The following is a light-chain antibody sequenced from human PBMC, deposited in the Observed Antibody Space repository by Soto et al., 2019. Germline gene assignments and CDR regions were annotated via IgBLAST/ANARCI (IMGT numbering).Light chain of an antibody. CDR3: CSYAGSYFYV. V-gene: IGLV2-11*01. Sequence: QSVLTQPRPVSGSPGQSVTISCTGTSSDVGGYNYVSWYQQHPGKAPKLMVYDVSKRPSGVPDRFSDSKSGNTASLTISGLQAEDEADYYCCSYAGSYFYVFGTGTKLTVL. CDR1: SSDVGGYNY. J-gene: IGLJ1*01. CDR2: DVS.